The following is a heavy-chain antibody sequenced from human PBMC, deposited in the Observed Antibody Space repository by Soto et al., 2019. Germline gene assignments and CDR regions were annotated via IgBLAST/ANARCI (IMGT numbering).Heavy chain of an antibody. Sequence: PXGTLSLPCTMSGDSVSCDTYFWTVIRQPPGKGLEWIAYISYTGDTNYNPSLKSRVTISIDTSINQLSLTLTSVTTADTAIYFCARIVVGATVDLWGQGSLVTVSS. V-gene: IGHV4-61*01. J-gene: IGHJ5*02. CDR2: ISYTGDT. CDR3: ARIVVGATVDL. CDR1: GDSVSCDTYF. D-gene: IGHD1-26*01.